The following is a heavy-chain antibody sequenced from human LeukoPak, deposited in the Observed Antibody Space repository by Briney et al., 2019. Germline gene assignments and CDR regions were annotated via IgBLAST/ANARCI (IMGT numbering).Heavy chain of an antibody. V-gene: IGHV4-39*07. CDR2: IYYSGST. D-gene: IGHD6-19*01. Sequence: SETLSLTCTVSGGSISSSSYYWCWIRQPPGKRLEWIGSIYYSGSTYYNPSLKSRVTISVDTSKNQFSLKMSSVTAADTAVYYCGRGRVRPNWFDPWGQGTLVTVSS. CDR1: GGSISSSSYY. CDR3: GRGRVRPNWFDP. J-gene: IGHJ5*02.